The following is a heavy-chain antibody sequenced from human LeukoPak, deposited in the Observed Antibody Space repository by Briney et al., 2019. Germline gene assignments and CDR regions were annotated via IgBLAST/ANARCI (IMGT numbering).Heavy chain of an antibody. Sequence: GASVKVSCKASGYSFISYGISWVRQAPGQGLEWMGWISAYNGNANYAQSLQGRVTMTTDTSTTTAYMELRSLRFDDTAVYYCERVDYDSYMDVWGKGTTVTISS. D-gene: IGHD2-15*01. CDR1: GYSFISYG. CDR3: ERVDYDSYMDV. V-gene: IGHV1-18*01. CDR2: ISAYNGNA. J-gene: IGHJ6*03.